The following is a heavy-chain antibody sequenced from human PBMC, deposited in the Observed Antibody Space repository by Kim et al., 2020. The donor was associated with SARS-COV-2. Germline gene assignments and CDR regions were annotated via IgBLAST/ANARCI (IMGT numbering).Heavy chain of an antibody. CDR1: GFTFSSYG. Sequence: GGSLRLSCAASGFTFSSYGMHWVRQAPGKGLEWVAVIWYDGSNKYYADSVKGRFTISRDNSKNTLYLQMNSLRAEDTGVYYCARDPGNYDILTGYYPTHDYWGPGTLVTVAS. CDR3: ARDPGNYDILTGYYPTHDY. V-gene: IGHV3-33*01. J-gene: IGHJ4*02. D-gene: IGHD3-9*01. CDR2: IWYDGSNK.